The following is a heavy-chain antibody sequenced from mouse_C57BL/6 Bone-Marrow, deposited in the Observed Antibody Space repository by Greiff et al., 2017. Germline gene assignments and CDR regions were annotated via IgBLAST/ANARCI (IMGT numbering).Heavy chain of an antibody. CDR1: GFTFSDYG. Sequence: EVKLMESGGGLVKPGGSLKLSCAASGFTFSDYGMHWVRQAPEKGLEWVAYISSGSSTIYYADTVKGRFTISRDNAKNTLFLQITSLRSEDTAMYYCARPYYGGFDDWGQGTTLTVSS. J-gene: IGHJ2*01. D-gene: IGHD1-1*01. CDR3: ARPYYGGFDD. CDR2: ISSGSSTI. V-gene: IGHV5-17*01.